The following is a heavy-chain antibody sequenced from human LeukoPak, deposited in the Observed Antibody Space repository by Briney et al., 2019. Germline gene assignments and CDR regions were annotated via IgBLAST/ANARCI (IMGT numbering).Heavy chain of an antibody. V-gene: IGHV1-69*04. CDR1: GGTFSSYA. D-gene: IGHD3-22*01. CDR2: IIPILGIA. CDR3: ARDTTCYYDSSGYYHTFDY. Sequence: SVKVSCKASGGTFSSYAVSWVRQAPGQGLEWMGRIIPILGIANYAQKFQGRVTITADKSTSTAYMELSSLRSEDTAVYYCARDTTCYYDSSGYYHTFDYWGQGTLVTVSS. J-gene: IGHJ4*02.